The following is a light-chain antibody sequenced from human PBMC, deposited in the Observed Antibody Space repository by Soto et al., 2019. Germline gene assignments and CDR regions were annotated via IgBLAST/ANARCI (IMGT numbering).Light chain of an antibody. CDR1: QAIDSW. J-gene: IGKJ1*01. CDR2: TGS. V-gene: IGKV1-12*01. Sequence: DIQMTQSPSSVSASVGDRVTITCRASQAIDSWLAWYQQKPGEAPKLLIFTGSLLHSGVPPRFSGSGSGTDFTLTISTLQPEDLATYYCQQTLSFPPTFGRGTKV. CDR3: QQTLSFPPT.